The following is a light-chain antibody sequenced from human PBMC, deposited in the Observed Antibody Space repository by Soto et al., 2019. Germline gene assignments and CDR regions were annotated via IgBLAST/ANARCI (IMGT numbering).Light chain of an antibody. CDR2: EVS. CDR3: SSYTSISTYV. J-gene: IGLJ1*01. Sequence: QSALTQPASVSGSPGQSITISCTGTSSDLGGYNYVSWYQHHPGKAPRLMIYEVSNRPSGVSDRFSGSKSGNTASLTISGLLAEDEADYYCSSYTSISTYVFGTGTKLTVL. V-gene: IGLV2-14*01. CDR1: SSDLGGYNY.